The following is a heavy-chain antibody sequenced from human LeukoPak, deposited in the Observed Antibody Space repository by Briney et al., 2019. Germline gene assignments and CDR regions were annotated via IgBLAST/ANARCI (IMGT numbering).Heavy chain of an antibody. CDR1: GFSFSDYG. CDR3: AKASGRSAYGLDY. D-gene: IGHD3-16*01. J-gene: IGHJ4*02. Sequence: PGGSLRLSCGAAGFSFSDYGMHWVRQAPGKGLEWVAFIRNDGSKKYYVDSVKGRFTISRDDSKNMVFQQMYSLRPEDTAVYYCAKASGRSAYGLDYWGQGTLVTVFS. V-gene: IGHV3-30*02. CDR2: IRNDGSKK.